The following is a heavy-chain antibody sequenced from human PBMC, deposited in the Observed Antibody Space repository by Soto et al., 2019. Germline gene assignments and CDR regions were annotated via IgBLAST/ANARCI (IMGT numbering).Heavy chain of an antibody. CDR1: GFTASSNY. D-gene: IGHD6-13*01. Sequence: EVQLVESGGGLVQPGGSLRLSCAASGFTASSNYMSCVRQAPGRGLGWASVIYGGGSTSYADSVKGRFTISRDNSKNTLYLKMNSLRAEDTAVYYCARSQHSISLPVFDYWGQGTLVTVSS. V-gene: IGHV3-66*01. CDR2: IYGGGST. J-gene: IGHJ4*02. CDR3: ARSQHSISLPVFDY.